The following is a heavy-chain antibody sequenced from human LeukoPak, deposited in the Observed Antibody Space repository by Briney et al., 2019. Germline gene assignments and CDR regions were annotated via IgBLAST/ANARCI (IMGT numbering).Heavy chain of an antibody. Sequence: PGGSLRLSCAASGFTFSNYAMSWVRQAPGKGLEWVSAISANGGGTYYADSVKGRFTISRDNSKNTLYLQMNSLRAEDTAVYYCTKDTSAYWGQGTLVTVSS. CDR2: ISANGGGT. V-gene: IGHV3-23*01. J-gene: IGHJ4*02. CDR3: TKDTSAY. CDR1: GFTFSNYA. D-gene: IGHD1-26*01.